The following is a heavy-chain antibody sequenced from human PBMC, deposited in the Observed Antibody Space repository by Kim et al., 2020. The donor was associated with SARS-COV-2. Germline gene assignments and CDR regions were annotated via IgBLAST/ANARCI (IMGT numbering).Heavy chain of an antibody. CDR1: GFTFRSYA. V-gene: IGHV3-23*01. Sequence: GGSLRLSCAASGFTFRSYAMSWVRQAPGKGLEWVSAISDSGGSTYYADSVKGRFTISRDNSQKTQYLQMNSLRAEDTAVYYCATQYGSGSYYVAGFDYWGQGTLVTVSS. CDR3: ATQYGSGSYYVAGFDY. CDR2: ISDSGGST. J-gene: IGHJ4*02. D-gene: IGHD3-10*01.